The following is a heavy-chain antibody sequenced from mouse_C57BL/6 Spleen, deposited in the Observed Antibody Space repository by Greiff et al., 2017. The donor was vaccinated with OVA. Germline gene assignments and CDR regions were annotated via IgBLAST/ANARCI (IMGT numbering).Heavy chain of an antibody. J-gene: IGHJ2*01. CDR2: INPNNGGT. CDR1: GYTFTDYN. Sequence: VQLQQSGPELVKPGASVKIPCKASGYTFTDYNMDWVKQSHGKSLEWIGDINPNNGGTIYNQKFKGKATLTVDKSSSTAYMELRSLTSEDTAVYYCARGDYYSNYAGFDYWGQGTTLTVSS. V-gene: IGHV1-18*01. CDR3: ARGDYYSNYAGFDY. D-gene: IGHD2-5*01.